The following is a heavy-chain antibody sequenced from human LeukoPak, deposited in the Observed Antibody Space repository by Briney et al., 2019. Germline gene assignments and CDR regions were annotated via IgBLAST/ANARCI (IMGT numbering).Heavy chain of an antibody. J-gene: IGHJ4*02. CDR1: GYTFTDYY. Sequence: ASVKVSCKASGYTFTDYYIHWVRQAPGQGLEWMGIINPSGGSTSYAQKLQGRVTMTRDTSTRTVYMELSSLRSEDTAVYYCARDWYGSNSLIDYWGQGTLVTVSS. CDR3: ARDWYGSNSLIDY. D-gene: IGHD4-23*01. CDR2: INPSGGST. V-gene: IGHV1-46*01.